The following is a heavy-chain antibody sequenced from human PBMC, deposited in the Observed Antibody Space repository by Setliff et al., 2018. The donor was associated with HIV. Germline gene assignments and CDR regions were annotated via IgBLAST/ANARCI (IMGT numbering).Heavy chain of an antibody. CDR1: GFTFSDYY. CDR3: VRDGGGSYQKYFQH. Sequence: GSLRLSCAASGFTFSDYYMSWIRQAPGKGLEWVSYISSSGGYTMYAESVQGRFTISRDNAINSLYLQMNSLRAEDTAVYYCVRDGGGSYQKYFQHWGQGTLVTVSS. CDR2: ISSSGGYT. V-gene: IGHV3-11*05. D-gene: IGHD1-26*01. J-gene: IGHJ1*01.